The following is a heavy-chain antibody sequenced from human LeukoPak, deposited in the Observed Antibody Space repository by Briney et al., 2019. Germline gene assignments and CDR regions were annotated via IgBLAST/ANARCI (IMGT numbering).Heavy chain of an antibody. CDR2: INPTGGST. Sequence: ASVKASCKASGYTFISYYMHWVRQAPGQGLEWMGLINPTGGSTGYAQKFQGRVTMTRDMSTSTDYMELSSLRSEDTAIYYCARDNSVGDNAWWFDPWGQGTLVTVSS. V-gene: IGHV1-46*01. J-gene: IGHJ5*02. CDR3: ARDNSVGDNAWWFDP. CDR1: GYTFISYY. D-gene: IGHD1-26*01.